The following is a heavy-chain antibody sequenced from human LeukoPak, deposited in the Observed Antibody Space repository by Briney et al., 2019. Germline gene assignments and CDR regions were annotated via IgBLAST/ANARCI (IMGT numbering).Heavy chain of an antibody. J-gene: IGHJ4*02. CDR1: GFTFSDYY. V-gene: IGHV3-11*01. Sequence: PGGSLRLSCAASGFTFSDYYMSWIRQAPGKGLEWVSYISSSGSTKYSADSVKGRFTISRDNAKNSLFLQMKSLRAEDTAVYYCARTRKNYYDSSGLFDYWGRGTLVTVSS. CDR3: ARTRKNYYDSSGLFDY. CDR2: ISSSGSTK. D-gene: IGHD3-22*01.